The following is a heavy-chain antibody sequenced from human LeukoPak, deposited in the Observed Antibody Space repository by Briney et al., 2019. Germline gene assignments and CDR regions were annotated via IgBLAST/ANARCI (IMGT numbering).Heavy chain of an antibody. Sequence: SVKVSCKTSGYTFTSYYMHWVRQAPGQGLEWMGGIIPIFGTANYAQKFQGRVTITADESTSTAYMELSSLRSEDTAVYYCASLPWPSSGGGYWGQGTLVTVSS. D-gene: IGHD3-16*01. CDR1: GYTFTSYY. V-gene: IGHV1-69*13. J-gene: IGHJ4*02. CDR3: ASLPWPSSGGGY. CDR2: IIPIFGTA.